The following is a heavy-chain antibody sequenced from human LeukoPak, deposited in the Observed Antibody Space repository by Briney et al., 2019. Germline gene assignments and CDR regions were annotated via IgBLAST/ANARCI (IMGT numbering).Heavy chain of an antibody. Sequence: ASVKVSCKASGYTFTSYYMHWVRQAPGQGLEWMGIINPSGGSTSYAQKFQGRVTMTRDTSTSTVYMELSSLRSDDTAVYYCARVVWMGGEIEYEAWFDPWGQGTLVTVSS. D-gene: IGHD1-26*01. CDR1: GYTFTSYY. J-gene: IGHJ5*02. CDR2: INPSGGST. V-gene: IGHV1-46*01. CDR3: ARVVWMGGEIEYEAWFDP.